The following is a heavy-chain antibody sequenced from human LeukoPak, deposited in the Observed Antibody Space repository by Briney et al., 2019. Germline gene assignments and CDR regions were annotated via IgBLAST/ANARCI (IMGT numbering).Heavy chain of an antibody. CDR1: GFTFSTYS. CDR2: ISSSSSYI. V-gene: IGHV3-21*03. D-gene: IGHD7-27*01. J-gene: IGHJ4*02. Sequence: GGSLRLSCAASGFTFSTYSMNWVRQAPGKGLEWVSSISSSSSYIYYADSVKGRFTISRDNAKNSLYLQMNSLRAEDTAVYYCTTSPLPGVDYWGLGTLVTVSS. CDR3: TTSPLPGVDY.